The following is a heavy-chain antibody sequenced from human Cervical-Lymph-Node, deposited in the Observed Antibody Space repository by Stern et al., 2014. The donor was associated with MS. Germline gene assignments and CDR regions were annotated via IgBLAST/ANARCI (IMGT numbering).Heavy chain of an antibody. CDR3: ARPALSLYGMDV. Sequence: EMQLVESGAEVRRPGESLKISCEGSGFNFAIHWIAWVRQMPGEGLEWMGIIYPDDSDTRYSPSFQGQVTISADKSISTAYLQWNSLKASDTATYYCARPALSLYGMDVWGQGTTVIVSS. CDR1: GFNFAIHW. J-gene: IGHJ6*02. CDR2: IYPDDSDT. V-gene: IGHV5-51*01.